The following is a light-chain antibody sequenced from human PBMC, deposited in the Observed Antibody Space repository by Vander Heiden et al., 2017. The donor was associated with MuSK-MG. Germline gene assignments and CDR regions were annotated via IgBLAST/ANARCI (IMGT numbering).Light chain of an antibody. CDR3: SSYTSSGAV. V-gene: IGLV2-14*01. CDR2: DVS. J-gene: IGLJ2*01. Sequence: QSALTHPASVSGSPGQSITISCTGTSSDVGGYNYVSWYQQHPGKAPKLMIYDVSNRPSGVSNRFSGSKSGNTASLTISGLQAEDEADYYCSSYTSSGAVFGGGTKLTVL. CDR1: SSDVGGYNY.